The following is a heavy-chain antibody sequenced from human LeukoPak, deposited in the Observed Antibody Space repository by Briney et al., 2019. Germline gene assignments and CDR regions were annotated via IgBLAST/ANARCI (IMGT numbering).Heavy chain of an antibody. J-gene: IGHJ4*02. D-gene: IGHD5-18*01. V-gene: IGHV3-21*01. CDR3: ARGGYSYAALPYYFDY. CDR2: ISSSSSYI. CDR1: GFTFSSSA. Sequence: GGSLRLSCAASGFTFSSSAMSWVRQAPGKGLEWVSSISSSSSYIYYADSVKGRFTISRDNAKNSLYLQMNSLRAEDTAVYYCARGGYSYAALPYYFDYWGQGTLVTVSS.